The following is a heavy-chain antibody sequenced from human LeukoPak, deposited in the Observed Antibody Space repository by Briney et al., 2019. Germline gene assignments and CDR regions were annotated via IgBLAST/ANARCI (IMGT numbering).Heavy chain of an antibody. CDR2: ISSSGSTI. D-gene: IGHD2-21*02. V-gene: IGHV3-48*03. J-gene: IGHJ4*02. CDR1: GFTFSSYE. CDR3: ARVCGDCSYFDY. Sequence: GSLRLSCAASGFTFSSYEMNWVRQAPGKGLEWVSYISSSGSTIYYADSVKGRFTISRDNAKNSLYLQMNSLRAEDTAVYYCARVCGDCSYFDYWGQGTLVTVSS.